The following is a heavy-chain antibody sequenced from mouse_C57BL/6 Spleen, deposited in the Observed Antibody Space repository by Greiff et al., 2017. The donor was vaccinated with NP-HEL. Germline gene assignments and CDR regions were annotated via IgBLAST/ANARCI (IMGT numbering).Heavy chain of an antibody. CDR2: IWSGGST. CDR1: GFSLTSYG. Sequence: VQLQQSGPGLVQPSQSLSITCTVSGFSLTSYGVHWVRQSPGKGLEWLGVIWSGGSTDYNAAFISRLSISKDNSKSQVFFKMNSLQADDTAIYYCASGGSHSSWFAYWGQGTLVTVSA. D-gene: IGHD3-1*01. CDR3: ASGGSHSSWFAY. V-gene: IGHV2-2*01. J-gene: IGHJ3*01.